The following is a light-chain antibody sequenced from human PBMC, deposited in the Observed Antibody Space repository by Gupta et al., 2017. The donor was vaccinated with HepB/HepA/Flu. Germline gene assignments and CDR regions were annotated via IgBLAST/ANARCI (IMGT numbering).Light chain of an antibody. J-gene: IGKJ5*01. V-gene: IGKV1-5*03. CDR1: QNVNNW. Sequence: DIQMTQFPFTLSASVGDRVTITCRASQNVNNWLAWYQQKPGKAPNLLIYKASTLESGVPSRFSRSRFRTEFTLTMFSLQRQDLAPSYSLQYNDYLLTFGQGTRLETK. CDR2: KAS. CDR3: LQYNDYLLT.